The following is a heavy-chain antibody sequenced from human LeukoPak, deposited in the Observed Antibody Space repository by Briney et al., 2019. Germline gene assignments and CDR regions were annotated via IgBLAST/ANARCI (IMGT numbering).Heavy chain of an antibody. J-gene: IGHJ4*02. Sequence: PGGSLRLSCAASGFTFSSYAMHWVRQAPGKGLEWVAVISYDGSNKYYADSVKGRFTISRDNSKNTLYLQMNSLRAEDTAVYYCARCYKGYYYDSSGDDYWGQGTLVTVSS. D-gene: IGHD3-22*01. CDR2: ISYDGSNK. CDR3: ARCYKGYYYDSSGDDY. V-gene: IGHV3-30-3*01. CDR1: GFTFSSYA.